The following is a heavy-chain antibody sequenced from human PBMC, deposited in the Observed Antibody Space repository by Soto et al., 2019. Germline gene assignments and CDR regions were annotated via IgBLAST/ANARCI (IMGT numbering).Heavy chain of an antibody. CDR2: INLSGGSR. V-gene: IGHV1-46*03. J-gene: IGHJ4*02. CDR3: AISTMPGKSLPGS. Sequence: QVQLEQSGAEVKKPGASLRVSGKAAGFSFTNYYLHWARQAPGQGLEWVGGINLSGGSREYAQQLQGRVTMTMDTSTNPAYMDRSSIRSEDTALYYCAISTMPGKSLPGSWGQGTLVTFSS. CDR1: GFSFTNYY. D-gene: IGHD1-1*01.